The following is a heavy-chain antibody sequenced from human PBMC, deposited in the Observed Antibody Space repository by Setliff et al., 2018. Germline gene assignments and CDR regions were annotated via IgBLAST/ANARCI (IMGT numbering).Heavy chain of an antibody. V-gene: IGHV4-59*01. CDR1: GGSFTTYY. J-gene: IGHJ1*01. CDR3: ARQDRFYDSSVFVEYFEH. CDR2: IYYSGST. Sequence: SETLSLTCTVSGGSFTTYYWSWIRQSPGKGLEWIGYIYYSGSTNYNPSLKSRVSISVDTSKNQFSLRLTSVTAADTAVYYCARQDRFYDSSVFVEYFEHWGQGTLVTVSS. D-gene: IGHD3-22*01.